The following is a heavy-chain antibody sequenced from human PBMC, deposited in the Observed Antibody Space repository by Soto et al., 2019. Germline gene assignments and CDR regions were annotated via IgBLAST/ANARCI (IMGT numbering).Heavy chain of an antibody. D-gene: IGHD6-19*01. Sequence: ASETLSLTCTVSGGSISSYYWSWIRQPAGKGLEWIGRIYTSGSTNYNPSLKSRVTMSVDTSKNQFSLKLSSVTAADTAVYFCARDRSADRFVQYFQHWGQGTQVTVSS. CDR3: ARDRSADRFVQYFQH. CDR2: IYTSGST. J-gene: IGHJ1*01. V-gene: IGHV4-4*07. CDR1: GGSISSYY.